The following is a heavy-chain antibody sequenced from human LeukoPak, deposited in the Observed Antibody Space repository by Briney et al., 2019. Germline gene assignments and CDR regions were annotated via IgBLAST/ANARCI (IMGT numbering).Heavy chain of an antibody. CDR2: ISWNSGSI. CDR1: GFTFDDYA. CDR3: ARGEDNADEYLREDY. D-gene: IGHD3-16*01. V-gene: IGHV3-9*01. Sequence: GGSLRLSCAASGFTFDDYAMHWVRQAPGKGLEWVSGISWNSGSIGYADSVKGRFTISRDNAKNSLYLQMNSLRADDTAVYYCARGEDNADEYLREDYWGQGILVTVSS. J-gene: IGHJ4*02.